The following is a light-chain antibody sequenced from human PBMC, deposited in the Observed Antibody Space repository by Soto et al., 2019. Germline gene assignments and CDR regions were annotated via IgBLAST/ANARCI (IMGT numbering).Light chain of an antibody. V-gene: IGKV3-11*01. J-gene: IGKJ1*01. Sequence: EIVLTQSPATLSLSPGERATLSCRASQSVGSWLAWYQQKPGQPPRLLIYDVSIRATGIPARFSGSGSGTYFTLTISSLDPEDFAVYYWQQRHWPWTFGQGTTVEVK. CDR1: QSVGSW. CDR2: DVS. CDR3: QQRHWPWT.